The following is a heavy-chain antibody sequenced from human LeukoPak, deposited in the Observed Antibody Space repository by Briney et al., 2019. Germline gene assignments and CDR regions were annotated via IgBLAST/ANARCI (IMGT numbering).Heavy chain of an antibody. CDR2: IFYSGNT. CDR3: ARRSSWYNWFDP. CDR1: GDSITSSSYY. J-gene: IGHJ5*02. V-gene: IGHV4-39*01. Sequence: PSETLSLTCTVSGDSITSSSYYWGWIRQPPGKGLEWIGSIFYSGNTYYNPSLKSRLTISVDTSKNQFSLRLNSVTATDTAVYYCARRSSWYNWFDPWGQGTLVTVSS. D-gene: IGHD6-13*01.